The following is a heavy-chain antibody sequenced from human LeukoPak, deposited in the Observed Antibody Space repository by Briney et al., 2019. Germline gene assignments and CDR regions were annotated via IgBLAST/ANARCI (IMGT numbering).Heavy chain of an antibody. Sequence: GGSLRLSCAASGFAFHTFEMNWVRQAPGKGLEWVSRIWSSGRTTYYADSVKGRFTISRDNANNSLYLQMNSLGAEDTAVYYCARADCSSASCFAVFDHWGQGALVTVSS. D-gene: IGHD2-2*01. V-gene: IGHV3-48*03. J-gene: IGHJ4*02. CDR1: GFAFHTFE. CDR3: ARADCSSASCFAVFDH. CDR2: IWSSGRTT.